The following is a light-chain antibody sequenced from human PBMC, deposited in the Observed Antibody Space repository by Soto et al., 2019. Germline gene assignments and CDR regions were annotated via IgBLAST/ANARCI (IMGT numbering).Light chain of an antibody. J-gene: IGKJ5*01. V-gene: IGKV3-11*01. CDR3: QMSQQRSSWPPIA. Sequence: DIVLTQSPATLSLSPGNRVTLSCRANERISHSLAWYQQKPGQAPRILIYDASFRATGIPERFSGSGSGTDFTLSISSLEPEDFAVYYCQMSQQRSSWPPIAFGQGTRLEIX. CDR2: DAS. CDR1: ERISHS.